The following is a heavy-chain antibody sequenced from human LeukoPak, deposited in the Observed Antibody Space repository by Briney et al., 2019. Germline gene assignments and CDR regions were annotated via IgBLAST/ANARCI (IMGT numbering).Heavy chain of an antibody. CDR2: IHTSGST. CDR1: GGSISSYY. J-gene: IGHJ4*02. V-gene: IGHV4-4*09. CDR3: ARSPPTTGTTWYFDY. Sequence: SETLSLTCTVSGGSISSYYWSWIRQPPGKGLEWIGYIHTSGSTNYNPSLKSRVTISVDTSKNQFSLKLSSVTAADTAVYYCARSPPTTGTTWYFDYWGQGTLVTVSS. D-gene: IGHD1-1*01.